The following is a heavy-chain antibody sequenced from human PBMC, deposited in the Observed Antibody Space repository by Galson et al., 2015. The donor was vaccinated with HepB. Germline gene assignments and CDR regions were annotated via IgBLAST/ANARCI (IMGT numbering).Heavy chain of an antibody. CDR2: ISRDSSSI. V-gene: IGHV3-9*01. CDR3: AKDILVGEGSR. Sequence: SLRLSCAASGFTFDDYAMHWVRKAPGKGLEWVSGISRDSSSIGYADSVKGRFTISRDNSKNSLYLQMNSLRAEDTAVYYCAKDILVGEGSRWGPGTLVTVSS. D-gene: IGHD6-13*01. J-gene: IGHJ4*02. CDR1: GFTFDDYA.